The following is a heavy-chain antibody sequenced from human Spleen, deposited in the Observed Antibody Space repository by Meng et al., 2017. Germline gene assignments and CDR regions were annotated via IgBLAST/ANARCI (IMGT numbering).Heavy chain of an antibody. D-gene: IGHD3-9*01. Sequence: GESLKISCAASGFTFSSYNMHWVRQTPGEGLVWVSRINTDTSITTYADSVKGRFTISRDDAKNSLYLQIYSLRAEDTAVFYCARVLRYFDWLPYGLDVWGQGTTVTVSS. CDR1: GFTFSSYN. CDR2: INTDTSIT. V-gene: IGHV3-74*03. CDR3: ARVLRYFDWLPYGLDV. J-gene: IGHJ6*02.